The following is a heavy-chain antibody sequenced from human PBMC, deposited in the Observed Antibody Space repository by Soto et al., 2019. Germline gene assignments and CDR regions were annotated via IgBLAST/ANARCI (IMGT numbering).Heavy chain of an antibody. D-gene: IGHD3-9*01. J-gene: IGHJ4*02. CDR2: MKHEGSER. Sequence: GGSLRLSCAASGFTFGTYWMAWVRQAPGKGLEWVANMKHEGSERYYVDSVKGRFTISRDNTKNSLYLQMTSLRADDTAVYYCARTPYYDILADYWGQGTLVTVSS. CDR3: ARTPYYDILADY. V-gene: IGHV3-7*03. CDR1: GFTFGTYW.